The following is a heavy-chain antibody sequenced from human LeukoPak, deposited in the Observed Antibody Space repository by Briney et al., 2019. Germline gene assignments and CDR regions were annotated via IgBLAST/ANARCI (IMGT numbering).Heavy chain of an antibody. J-gene: IGHJ4*02. V-gene: IGHV3-20*04. D-gene: IGHD6-13*01. CDR2: INWNGGST. CDR3: ARSQDPGIAAAGFFDY. Sequence: GGSLRLSCAASGFTFDDYGMSWVRQAPGKGLEGVSGINWNGGSTVCADSVKGRFTISRDNAKNSLYLQMNSLRAEDTALYYCARSQDPGIAAAGFFDYWGQGTLVTVSS. CDR1: GFTFDDYG.